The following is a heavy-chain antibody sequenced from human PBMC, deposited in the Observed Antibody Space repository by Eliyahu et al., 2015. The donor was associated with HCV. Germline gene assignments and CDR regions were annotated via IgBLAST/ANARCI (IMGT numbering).Heavy chain of an antibody. Sequence: TISRDNSKNTLYLQMNSLRAEDTAVYYCAKKRWIQLSSYYFDYWGQGTLVTVSS. D-gene: IGHD5-18*01. J-gene: IGHJ4*02. CDR3: AKKRWIQLSSYYFDY. V-gene: IGHV3-23*01.